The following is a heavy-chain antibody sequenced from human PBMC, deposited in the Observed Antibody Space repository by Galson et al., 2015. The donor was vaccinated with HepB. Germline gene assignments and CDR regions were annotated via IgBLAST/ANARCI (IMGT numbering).Heavy chain of an antibody. CDR3: VFLRGNDSKPLDS. CDR1: TFIFSTYS. V-gene: IGHV3-48*02. CDR2: ISSSSTTI. Sequence: SLRLSCATSTFIFSTYSMNWVRQAPGKGLEWISYISSSSTTIYYADSVKGRFTISRDNAKNSLYLQMNSLRDEDTAVYYCVFLRGNDSKPLDSWGLGTLVTVSS. D-gene: IGHD4-23*01. J-gene: IGHJ4*02.